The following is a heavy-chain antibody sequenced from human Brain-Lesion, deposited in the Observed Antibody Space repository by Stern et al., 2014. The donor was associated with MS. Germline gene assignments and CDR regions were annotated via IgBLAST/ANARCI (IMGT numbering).Heavy chain of an antibody. CDR1: GGSISSSTYY. CDR3: ARHDSVPRPSQLYSARDRGPGYFDY. Sequence: QLVESGPGLVKPSETLSLTCTVSGGSISSSTYYWDWIRQPPGKGLEWIGNIYYSGFTYYNPSLKSRVTISVDMSKNQLSRKLSSVTAADTAIYYCARHDSVPRPSQLYSARDRGPGYFDYWGQGTLVTVSS. CDR2: IYYSGFT. J-gene: IGHJ4*02. V-gene: IGHV4-39*01. D-gene: IGHD1-26*01.